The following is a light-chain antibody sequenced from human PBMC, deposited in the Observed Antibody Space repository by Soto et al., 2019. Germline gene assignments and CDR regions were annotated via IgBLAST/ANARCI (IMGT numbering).Light chain of an antibody. CDR1: QAMNTY. CDR2: GAS. V-gene: IGKV1-9*01. J-gene: IGKJ5*01. Sequence: DIQLTQSPSFLSVYVLDIVTISCRASQAMNTYIAWYQQRPGAAPKLLVYGASTLYTGVPSRFSGSESGAVFTLTISSLQPEDFATYYCQQLHSYPITFGQGTRLEIK. CDR3: QQLHSYPIT.